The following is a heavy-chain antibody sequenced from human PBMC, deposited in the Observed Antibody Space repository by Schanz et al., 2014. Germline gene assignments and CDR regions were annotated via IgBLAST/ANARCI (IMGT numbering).Heavy chain of an antibody. CDR1: GFTFSDYY. D-gene: IGHD6-13*01. V-gene: IGHV3-11*05. Sequence: QVQLVESGGGLVKPGGSLRLSCAASGFTFSDYYMSWIRQAPGKGLEWVSYISGTTTYTNYADSVKGRFTISRDNAKTSLYLQMNTLKAAVTPVYYCAREQIRAAAGLVDYWGHGTPVAVSS. J-gene: IGHJ4*01. CDR2: ISGTTTYT. CDR3: AREQIRAAAGLVDY.